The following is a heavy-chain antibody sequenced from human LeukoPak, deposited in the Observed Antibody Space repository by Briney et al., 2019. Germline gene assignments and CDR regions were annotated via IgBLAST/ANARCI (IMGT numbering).Heavy chain of an antibody. D-gene: IGHD1-26*01. J-gene: IGHJ4*02. CDR1: GYTFTSYA. CDR3: ARGRRELPMGDY. Sequence: ASVKVSCKASGYTFTSYAMHWVRQAPGQRLEWKGWINAGNGNTKYSQKFQGRVTITRDTSASTAYMELSSLRSEDTAVYYCARGRRELPMGDYWGQGTLVTVSS. V-gene: IGHV1-3*01. CDR2: INAGNGNT.